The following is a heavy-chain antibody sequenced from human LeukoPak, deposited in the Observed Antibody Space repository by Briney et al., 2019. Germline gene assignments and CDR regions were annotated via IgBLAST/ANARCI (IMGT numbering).Heavy chain of an antibody. Sequence: PGGSLRLSCAASGFTFSASDMNWIRQAPGKGLEWVSHISSSGSTITYADSVKGRFTVSRVNTKNSLYLQMNSLRADDTAIYYCARTKWQLPWAWGQGTLVTVSS. D-gene: IGHD1-26*01. V-gene: IGHV3-48*03. J-gene: IGHJ1*01. CDR3: ARTKWQLPWA. CDR2: ISSSGSTI. CDR1: GFTFSASD.